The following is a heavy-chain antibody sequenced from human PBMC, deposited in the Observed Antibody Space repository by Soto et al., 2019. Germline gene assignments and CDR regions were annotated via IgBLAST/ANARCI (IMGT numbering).Heavy chain of an antibody. CDR3: ARRSYGDYSY. CDR2: ITAGGDTT. Sequence: PGGSLRLSCAASGFTFSSYTMNWVRQAPGKGLEWISAITAGGDTTHYADSVKARFTISRDNSKNTLYLQMNSLRAEDTALYYCARRSYGDYSYWGQGTLVTVS. J-gene: IGHJ4*02. CDR1: GFTFSSYT. D-gene: IGHD4-17*01. V-gene: IGHV3-23*01.